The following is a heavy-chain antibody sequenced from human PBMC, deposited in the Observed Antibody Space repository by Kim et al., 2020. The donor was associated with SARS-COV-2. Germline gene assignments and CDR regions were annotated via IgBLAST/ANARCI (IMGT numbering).Heavy chain of an antibody. J-gene: IGHJ4*02. D-gene: IGHD3-16*01. CDR3: AKDDYDYIWGANFDY. V-gene: IGHV3-23*01. Sequence: DSVEGRSTVSTEDSKNTLYLQMNSLTAEDTAVYYCAKDDYDYIWGANFDYWGQGTLVTVSS.